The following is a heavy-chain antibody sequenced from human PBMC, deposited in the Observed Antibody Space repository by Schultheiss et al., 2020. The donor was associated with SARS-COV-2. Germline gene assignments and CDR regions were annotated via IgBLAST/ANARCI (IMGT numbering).Heavy chain of an antibody. Sequence: SETLSLTCTVSGGSISSYYWSWIRQPPGKGLEWIGYIYYSGSTNYNPSLKSRVTISVDTSKNQFSLKLSSVTAADTAVYYCARRGMGYDSSGYYPEYFDYWGQGTLVTVSS. V-gene: IGHV4-59*12. D-gene: IGHD3-22*01. CDR1: GGSISSYY. CDR2: IYYSGST. J-gene: IGHJ4*02. CDR3: ARRGMGYDSSGYYPEYFDY.